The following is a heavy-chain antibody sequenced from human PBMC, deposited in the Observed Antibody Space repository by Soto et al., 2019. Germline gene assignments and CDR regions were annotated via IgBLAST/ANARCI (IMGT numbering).Heavy chain of an antibody. V-gene: IGHV3-74*01. J-gene: IGHJ4*02. Sequence: EVHLVESGGGLVPPGGSVRLSCAASGFIFKMYWMHWVRQSPGKGLVWISRIYNDGTYSDYADSVRGRFTISRDNVNDTLYLQMNNLRAEDSGRYYCTRGPRPISTGTGAYWGQGTQVTVSS. CDR2: IYNDGTYS. CDR1: GFIFKMYW. D-gene: IGHD3-10*01. CDR3: TRGPRPISTGTGAY.